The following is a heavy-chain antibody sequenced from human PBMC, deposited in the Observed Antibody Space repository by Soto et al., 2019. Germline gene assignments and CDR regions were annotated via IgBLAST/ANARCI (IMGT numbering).Heavy chain of an antibody. V-gene: IGHV3-30*04. CDR3: ARDPGSDFWSGVFDP. CDR2: ITSDGKKT. J-gene: IGHJ5*02. CDR1: GFSFASFA. D-gene: IGHD3-3*01. Sequence: QVQLVESGGRVVQTGTSLRLSCVASGFSFASFAMHWGRQTPGGGPEWVASITSDGKKTYYADFAKGRVTISRDNAKNRIFLEMPRPGPEDPAVYFCARDPGSDFWSGVFDPWGQGTVVSVSS.